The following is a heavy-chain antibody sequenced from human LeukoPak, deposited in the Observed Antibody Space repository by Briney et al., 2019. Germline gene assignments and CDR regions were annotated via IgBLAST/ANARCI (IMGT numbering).Heavy chain of an antibody. CDR1: GLRFRSYA. D-gene: IGHD2-15*01. Sequence: GGSLRLSCVASGLRFRSYAMNWVRQAPGKGLECISAISDDSSFTYYADSVKGRSAISRDDSKNTLYLQMNNLKVEDTAVYYCAKGRCSGVGCDSFHSWGQGALVTVSS. V-gene: IGHV3-23*01. CDR3: AKGRCSGVGCDSFHS. J-gene: IGHJ4*02. CDR2: ISDDSSFT.